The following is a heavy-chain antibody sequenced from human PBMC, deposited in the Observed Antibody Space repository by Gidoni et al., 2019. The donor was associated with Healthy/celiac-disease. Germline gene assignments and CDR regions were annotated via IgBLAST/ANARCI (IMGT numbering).Heavy chain of an antibody. D-gene: IGHD4-17*01. CDR2: SYYSGST. V-gene: IGHV4-31*03. CDR3: ARGDYNYYFDY. J-gene: IGHJ4*02. CDR1: GGSISSGGYY. Sequence: QVQLQESGPGLVKPSQTLPLTCTVSGGSISSGGYYWSWIRQHPGKGLEWSGYSYYSGSTYYNPAIKSRVTISVDTSKNKFSLKLSSVTAADTDVYYCARGDYNYYFDYWGQGTLVTVSS.